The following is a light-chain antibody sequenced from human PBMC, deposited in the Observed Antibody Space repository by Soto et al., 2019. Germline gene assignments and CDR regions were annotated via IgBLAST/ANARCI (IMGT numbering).Light chain of an antibody. J-gene: IGLJ1*01. CDR3: CSYAGTYSYV. CDR1: ISDVGAYNY. Sequence: QSALTQPGSLSGSPGQSVTISCTGTISDVGAYNYVSWYQQHSGKAPKFMIYDVSKRPSGVPDRFSGSKSGNTASLTISGLQAEDEADYYCCSYAGTYSYVFGTGTKVAV. CDR2: DVS. V-gene: IGLV2-11*01.